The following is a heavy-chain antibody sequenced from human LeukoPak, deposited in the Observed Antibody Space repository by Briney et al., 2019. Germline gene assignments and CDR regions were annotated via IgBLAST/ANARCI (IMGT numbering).Heavy chain of an antibody. D-gene: IGHD2-2*01. CDR2: ISGSGGST. Sequence: GGSLRLSCSGSGFTFSSYAMSWVRQAPGKGLEWVSAISGSGGSTYYADSVKGRFTISRDNSKNTLYLQMNSLRAEDTAVYYCARVGYCSSTSCHQDYWGQGTLVTVSS. CDR1: GFTFSSYA. V-gene: IGHV3-23*01. CDR3: ARVGYCSSTSCHQDY. J-gene: IGHJ4*02.